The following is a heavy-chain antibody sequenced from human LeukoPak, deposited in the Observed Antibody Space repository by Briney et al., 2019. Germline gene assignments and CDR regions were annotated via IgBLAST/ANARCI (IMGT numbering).Heavy chain of an antibody. Sequence: GGSLRLSCAAPGFTFSSYSMNWVRQAPGKGLEWVSYISSSSSTIYYADSVKGRFTISRDNAKNSLYLQMNSLRAEDTAVYYCARDFYDFWSGYYLDYWGQGTLVTVSS. CDR3: ARDFYDFWSGYYLDY. CDR1: GFTFSSYS. V-gene: IGHV3-48*04. CDR2: ISSSSSTI. D-gene: IGHD3-3*01. J-gene: IGHJ4*02.